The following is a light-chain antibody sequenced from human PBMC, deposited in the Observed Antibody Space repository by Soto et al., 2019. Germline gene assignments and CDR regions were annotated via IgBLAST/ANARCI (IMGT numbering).Light chain of an antibody. V-gene: IGKV3-15*01. Sequence: ELVMTQSPATLSVFPGERVTLSCRASQSVSSNLAWYQQKPGQAPRFLMYGVSTRATGIPARFSGSGSGTEFTLTISGLQSEDFAIYYCQQYNNWPWTFGQGTKVDIK. CDR2: GVS. CDR3: QQYNNWPWT. CDR1: QSVSSN. J-gene: IGKJ1*01.